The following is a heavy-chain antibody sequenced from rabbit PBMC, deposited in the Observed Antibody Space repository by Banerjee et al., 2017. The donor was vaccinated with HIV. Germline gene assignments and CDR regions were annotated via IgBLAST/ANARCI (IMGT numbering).Heavy chain of an antibody. V-gene: IGHV1S40*01. CDR3: ARDRDGDAGYGSLAL. D-gene: IGHD7-1*01. CDR2: IYAGSSGST. CDR1: GFDFSSNA. J-gene: IGHJ4*01. Sequence: QSLEESGGDLVQPEGSLTLTCKASGFDFSSNAMCWVRQAPGKGLEWIACIYAGSSGSTWYASWAKGRFTISKTSSTTVTLQMTSLTAADTATYFCARDRDGDAGYGSLALWGPGPLVTVS.